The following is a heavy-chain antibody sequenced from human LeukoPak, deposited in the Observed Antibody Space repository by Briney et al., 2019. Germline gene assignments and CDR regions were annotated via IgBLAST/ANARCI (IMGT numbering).Heavy chain of an antibody. V-gene: IGHV4-59*12. J-gene: IGHJ2*01. CDR3: ARRHCSGGNCYPWYFDL. Sequence: SETLSLTCTVSGGSISTYYWSWIRQPPGKGLEWIGYIYYSGSTNYNPSLKSRVTISLDTSRNQFSLKLSSVTAADTAVYYRARRHCSGGNCYPWYFDLWGRGTLVIVSS. D-gene: IGHD2-15*01. CDR1: GGSISTYY. CDR2: IYYSGST.